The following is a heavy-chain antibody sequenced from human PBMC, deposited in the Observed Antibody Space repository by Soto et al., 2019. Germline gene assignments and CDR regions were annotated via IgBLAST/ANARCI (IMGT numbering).Heavy chain of an antibody. D-gene: IGHD6-6*01. Sequence: GGSLRLSCAASGFPFSDYYMSWIRQAPGKGLEWVSHITNSGSTKYYADSVKGRFTISRDNAKNSLFLQMNSLRAEDTAVYYCARTLAARFDYWGQGTPVTVS. CDR2: ITNSGSTK. V-gene: IGHV3-11*01. CDR3: ARTLAARFDY. CDR1: GFPFSDYY. J-gene: IGHJ4*02.